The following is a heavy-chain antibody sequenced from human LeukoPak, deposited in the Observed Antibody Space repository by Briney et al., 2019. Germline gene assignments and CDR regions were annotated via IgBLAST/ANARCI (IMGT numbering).Heavy chain of an antibody. V-gene: IGHV4-34*01. Sequence: KPSETLSLTCAVYGGSFSGYYWSWIRQPPGKGLEWIGEINHSGSTNYNPSLKSRVTISVDTSKNQFSLKLSSVTAADTAVYYCARGQDSSGYLYWGQGTLVTDSS. CDR2: INHSGST. J-gene: IGHJ4*02. CDR1: GGSFSGYY. CDR3: ARGQDSSGYLY. D-gene: IGHD3-22*01.